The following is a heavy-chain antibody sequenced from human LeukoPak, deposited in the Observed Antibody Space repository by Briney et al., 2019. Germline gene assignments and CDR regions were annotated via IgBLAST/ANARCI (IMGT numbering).Heavy chain of an antibody. Sequence: GGSLRLSCAASGFTFSTYSMNWVRQAPGKGLEWVSSISSSSSYIYHADSVKGRFTISRDSANNSLYLQMNSLRAEDTAVYYCAREKLGGVADPWGQGTLVTVSS. CDR2: ISSSSSYI. CDR3: AREKLGGVADP. V-gene: IGHV3-21*01. CDR1: GFTFSTYS. J-gene: IGHJ5*02. D-gene: IGHD3-16*01.